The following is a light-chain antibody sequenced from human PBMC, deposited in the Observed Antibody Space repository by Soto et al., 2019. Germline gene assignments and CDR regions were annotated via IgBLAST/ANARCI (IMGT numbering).Light chain of an antibody. CDR1: QGLLHSNGDTF. CDR2: QVS. J-gene: IGKJ2*01. V-gene: IGKV2-30*02. Sequence: DVVMTQSPLSLPVTLGQPASISCRSSQGLLHSNGDTFLSWFQQRPGQSPRRLIYQVSNRDSGVPDRFSRSGSGTDFTLTISRVEAEDVGIYYCMQGTHWPYTFGQGTKLEI. CDR3: MQGTHWPYT.